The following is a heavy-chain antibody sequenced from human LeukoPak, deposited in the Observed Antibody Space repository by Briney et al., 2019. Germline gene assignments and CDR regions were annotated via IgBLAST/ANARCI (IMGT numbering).Heavy chain of an antibody. CDR1: GFSLSTSGMC. CDR3: ARIWGQWPAIDY. CDR2: IDWDDDK. Sequence: SGPTLVNPTQTLTLTCTFSGFSLSTSGMCVSWIRQPPGKALEWLARIDWDDDKYYSTSLKTRLTISKDTSKNQVVLTMTNMDPVDTGTYYCARIWGQWPAIDYWGQGTLVTVSS. D-gene: IGHD6-19*01. J-gene: IGHJ4*02. V-gene: IGHV2-70*11.